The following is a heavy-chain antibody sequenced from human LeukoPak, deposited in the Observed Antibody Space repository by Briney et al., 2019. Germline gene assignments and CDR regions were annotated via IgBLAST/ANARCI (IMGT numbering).Heavy chain of an antibody. CDR1: GFTFSSYA. J-gene: IGHJ4*02. CDR2: ISGSGGST. Sequence: PGGSLRLSCGASGFTFSSYAMSWVRQAPGKGLEWVSAISGSGGSTYYANSVKGRFTISRDNSKNTLYLQMNSLRAEDTAVYYCAKDLGGYSYGFDYWGQGTLVTVSS. CDR3: AKDLGGYSYGFDY. V-gene: IGHV3-23*01. D-gene: IGHD5-18*01.